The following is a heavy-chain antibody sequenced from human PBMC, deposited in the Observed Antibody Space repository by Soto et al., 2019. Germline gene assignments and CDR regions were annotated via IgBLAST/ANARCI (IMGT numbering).Heavy chain of an antibody. V-gene: IGHV1-2*04. D-gene: IGHD3-16*02. CDR2: SNPKNGGT. CDR3: AVALRGDAFDV. J-gene: IGHJ3*01. CDR1: GYTFTGYY. Sequence: QVQLVQSGAEVKKPGASVKVSCKASGYTFTGYYIPWVRQAPGQGLEWMGWSNPKNGGTNYAQKFQDWVTMTRDTSISAAYLELGRLRSDDTAVYYCAVALRGDAFDVWGQVTMVTVSS.